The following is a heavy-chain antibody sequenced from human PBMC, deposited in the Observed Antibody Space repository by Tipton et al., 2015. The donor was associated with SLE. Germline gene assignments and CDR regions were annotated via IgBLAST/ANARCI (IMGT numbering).Heavy chain of an antibody. CDR1: GFTFRSYG. D-gene: IGHD4-17*01. Sequence: GSLRLSCAASGFTFRSYGMHWVRQAPGRGLEWVAFIRYDGTNKYYADSVKGRFTISRDNSKNTLYLQMNSLRTEDTSVYYCAKGDYGDYVSAFHIWGQGTLVTVSS. CDR2: IRYDGTNK. V-gene: IGHV3-30*02. J-gene: IGHJ3*02. CDR3: AKGDYGDYVSAFHI.